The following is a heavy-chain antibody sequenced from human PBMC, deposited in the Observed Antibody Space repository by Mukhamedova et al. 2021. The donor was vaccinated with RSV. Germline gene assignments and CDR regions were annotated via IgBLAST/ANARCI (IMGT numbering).Heavy chain of an antibody. V-gene: IGHV3-21*01. J-gene: IGHJ6*02. CDR2: ISGNSRYI. CDR1: VFSFSSYS. CDR3: ARGGAPSV. Sequence: CAASVFSFSSYSMIWVRQTPGKGLEWVSSISGNSRYIYYGESVKGRFTISRDNAESSLHLQMNNLRHEYAAVYYCARGGAPSVWG.